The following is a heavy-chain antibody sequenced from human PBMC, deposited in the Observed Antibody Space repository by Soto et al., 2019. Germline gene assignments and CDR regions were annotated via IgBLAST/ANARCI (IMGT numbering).Heavy chain of an antibody. CDR1: GITFSSYW. CDR3: ASQYYDSSGLCLGY. D-gene: IGHD3-22*01. V-gene: IGHV3-7*01. CDR2: IKQDGSEK. Sequence: EVPLVESGGGLVQPGGSLRLSCAVSGITFSSYWMSWVRQAPGKGLEWVANIKQDGSEKYYVDSVKGRFTISRDNAKNSLYLQMNSLRAEDTAVYYCASQYYDSSGLCLGYWGQGTLVMVSS. J-gene: IGHJ4*02.